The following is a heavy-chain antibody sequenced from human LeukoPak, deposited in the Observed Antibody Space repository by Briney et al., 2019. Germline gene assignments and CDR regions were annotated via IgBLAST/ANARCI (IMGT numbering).Heavy chain of an antibody. Sequence: PSETLSLTCTVSGGPIGRFYWTWIRQPPGKGLEWLGWLFYGGSANYNPSFKGRVSMSIDTSRNQFSLNLTSVTAADTAVYYCARYDYYDFWSALYPQDGFDLWGRGTVVSVSS. J-gene: IGHJ3*01. CDR2: LFYGGSA. V-gene: IGHV4-59*01. CDR1: GGPIGRFY. D-gene: IGHD3-3*01. CDR3: ARYDYYDFWSALYPQDGFDL.